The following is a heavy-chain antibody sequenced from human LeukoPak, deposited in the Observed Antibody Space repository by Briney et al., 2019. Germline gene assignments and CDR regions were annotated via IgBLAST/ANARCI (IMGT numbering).Heavy chain of an antibody. CDR3: ATAYSGSYYFADY. CDR1: GGSISSLPYY. V-gene: IGHV4-61*09. Sequence: PSQTLSLTCTVSGGSISSLPYYWSWIRQPAGKRLERIGQIYATGSTNYNPSLKSRVTISLDTSRNQFSLNLSYVTAADTAVYYCATAYSGSYYFADYWGQGILVTVSS. J-gene: IGHJ4*02. D-gene: IGHD1-26*01. CDR2: IYATGST.